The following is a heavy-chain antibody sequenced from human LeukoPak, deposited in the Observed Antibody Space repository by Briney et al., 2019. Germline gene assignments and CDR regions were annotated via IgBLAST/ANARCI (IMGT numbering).Heavy chain of an antibody. CDR2: IYHSGST. Sequence: PSETLSLTCAVSGYSISSGYYWGWIRQPPGKGLEGIGSIYHSGSTYYNPSLKSRVTISVDTSKNQFSLKLSSVTAADTAVYYCASHYYDSSEIDYWGQGTLVTVSS. CDR1: GYSISSGYY. D-gene: IGHD3-22*01. J-gene: IGHJ4*02. CDR3: ASHYYDSSEIDY. V-gene: IGHV4-38-2*01.